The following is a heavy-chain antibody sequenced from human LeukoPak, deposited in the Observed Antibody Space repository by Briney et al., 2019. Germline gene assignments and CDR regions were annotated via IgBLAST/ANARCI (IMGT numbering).Heavy chain of an antibody. V-gene: IGHV1-2*02. CDR1: GYTFTDFY. J-gene: IGHJ4*02. Sequence: ASVRVSCKASGYTFTDFYIHWVRQAPGQGLEWMGWINLQNGDTSYAQKLQGRVTMTRDTSISTAYMELSRLRSDDTAIYYCASGYGDYVRRVDSWGQGTLVTVSS. CDR2: INLQNGDT. D-gene: IGHD4-17*01. CDR3: ASGYGDYVRRVDS.